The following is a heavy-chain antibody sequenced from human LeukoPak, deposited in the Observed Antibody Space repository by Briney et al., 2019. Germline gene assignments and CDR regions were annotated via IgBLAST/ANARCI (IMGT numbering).Heavy chain of an antibody. D-gene: IGHD6-13*01. J-gene: IGHJ4*02. CDR3: ARGVIAAAEHFDY. Sequence: PSETLSLTCAVYGGSFSGYYWSWIRQPPGKGLEWIGEINHSGSTNYNPSLKSRVTISVDTSKNQFSLKLSSVTAADTAVYYCARGVIAAAEHFDYWGQGTLVTVSS. CDR1: GGSFSGYY. V-gene: IGHV4-34*01. CDR2: INHSGST.